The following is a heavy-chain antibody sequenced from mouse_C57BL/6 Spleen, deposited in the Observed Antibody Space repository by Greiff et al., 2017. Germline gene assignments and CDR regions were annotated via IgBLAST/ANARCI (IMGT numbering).Heavy chain of an antibody. Sequence: QVQLQQPGAELVKPGASVKMSCKASGYTFTSYWITWVKQRPGQGLEWIGDIYPGSGSTNYNEKFKSKATLTVDTSSSTAYMQLSSLTSEDSAVYYCARADYYGSSPYYYAMDYWGQGTSVTVSS. CDR2: IYPGSGST. J-gene: IGHJ4*01. CDR3: ARADYYGSSPYYYAMDY. V-gene: IGHV1-55*01. CDR1: GYTFTSYW. D-gene: IGHD1-1*01.